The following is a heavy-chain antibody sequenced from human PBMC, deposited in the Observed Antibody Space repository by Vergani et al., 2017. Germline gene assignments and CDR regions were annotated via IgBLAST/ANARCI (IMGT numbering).Heavy chain of an antibody. J-gene: IGHJ5*02. Sequence: EVQLGESGGGLVLPGRSLRLSCVASGFTSDGYAMHWVRQAPGKGLEWVSGISWNSNSIGYADSVKGRFTISRDNAKNSLYLQMNSLRAEDTALYYCAKDLGTSSGGGWFDPWGQGTLVTVSS. V-gene: IGHV3-9*02. CDR2: ISWNSNSI. CDR3: AKDLGTSSGGGWFDP. D-gene: IGHD6-6*01. CDR1: GFTSDGYA.